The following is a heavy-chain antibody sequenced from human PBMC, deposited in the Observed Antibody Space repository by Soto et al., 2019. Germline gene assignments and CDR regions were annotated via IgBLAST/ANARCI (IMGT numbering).Heavy chain of an antibody. Sequence: EVQLVESGGGLVQPGGSLRLSCAASGFTFSSYSMNWVRQAPGKGLEWVSYISSSSSTIYYADSVKGRFTISRDNAKNSLYLQMNSLRAEDTAVDYCACLEYGNYYYGMDVWGQGTTVTVSS. V-gene: IGHV3-48*01. CDR1: GFTFSSYS. CDR3: ACLEYGNYYYGMDV. CDR2: ISSSSSTI. J-gene: IGHJ6*02. D-gene: IGHD4-17*01.